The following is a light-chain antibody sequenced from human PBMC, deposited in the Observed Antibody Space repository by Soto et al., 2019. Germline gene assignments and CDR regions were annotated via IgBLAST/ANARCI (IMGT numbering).Light chain of an antibody. CDR1: QSISSY. Sequence: DIQMTQSPSSLSASVRDRVTITCRASQSISSYLNWYQQKPGKAPKLLIYAASSLQSGVPSRFSGSGSGTDFTLTISSLQPEDFANYYCQQSYSTPWTFGQGTKVEIK. J-gene: IGKJ1*01. CDR2: AAS. V-gene: IGKV1-39*01. CDR3: QQSYSTPWT.